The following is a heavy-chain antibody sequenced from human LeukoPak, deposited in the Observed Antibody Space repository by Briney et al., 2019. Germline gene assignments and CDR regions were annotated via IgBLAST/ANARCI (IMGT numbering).Heavy chain of an antibody. V-gene: IGHV4-59*01. CDR2: TYYSGHT. J-gene: IGHJ4*02. CDR3: ARRSDYMDY. CDR1: GGSITSYY. Sequence: KPSETLSLTCTVSGGSITSYYWSWIRQPPGKGLEWIGYTYYSGHTNYNPSLKSRVTISVDTSKKQSSLKLSSVTAADTAVYYCARRSDYMDYWGQGTLVTVSS.